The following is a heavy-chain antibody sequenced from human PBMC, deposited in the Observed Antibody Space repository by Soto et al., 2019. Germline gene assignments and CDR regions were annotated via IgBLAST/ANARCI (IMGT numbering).Heavy chain of an antibody. V-gene: IGHV3-23*01. CDR2: LTPGGDTT. CDR3: AKDSPHSGNYKDLDY. J-gene: IGHJ4*02. Sequence: EVQLLESGGALIQPGGSLRLSCAASGFTFSAWAMTWVRQAPGKGLEWVSALTPGGDTTHYADSVKGRFTISRDNSKNSLYLHMDSLRADDTAVYFCAKDSPHSGNYKDLDYWGQGTLVTVSS. CDR1: GFTFSAWA. D-gene: IGHD1-26*01.